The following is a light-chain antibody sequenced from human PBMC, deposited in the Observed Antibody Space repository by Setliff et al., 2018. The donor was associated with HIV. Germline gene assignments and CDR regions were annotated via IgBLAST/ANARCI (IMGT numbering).Light chain of an antibody. CDR2: SNN. Sequence: QSVLTQPPSASGTPGQRVTISCSGSSSNIGSNTVNWYQQLPGTAPKLLIYSNNQRPSGVPDRFSGSKSGTSASLAISGLQSEDEADYYCSSYTSSTSFYVFGTGSKVTV. CDR3: SSYTSSTSFYV. J-gene: IGLJ1*01. CDR1: SSNIGSNT. V-gene: IGLV1-44*01.